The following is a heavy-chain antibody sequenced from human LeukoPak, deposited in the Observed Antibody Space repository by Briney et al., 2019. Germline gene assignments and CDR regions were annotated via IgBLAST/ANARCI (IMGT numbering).Heavy chain of an antibody. J-gene: IGHJ3*02. CDR2: ISSSSTTI. CDR3: ARPARDLYAFDI. CDR1: GFTFSSYS. Sequence: GGSLRLSCAASGFTFSSYSMNWVRQAPGKGLEWVSYISSSSTTIYYADSVKGRFTISRDNAKNSLYLQMNSLRDEDTAVYYCARPARDLYAFDIWGQGTMVTVPS. V-gene: IGHV3-48*02.